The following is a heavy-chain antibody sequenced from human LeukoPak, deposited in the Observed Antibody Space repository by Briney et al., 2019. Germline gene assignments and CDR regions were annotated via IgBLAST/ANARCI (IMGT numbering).Heavy chain of an antibody. D-gene: IGHD2-2*03. CDR2: ISYNGNQ. V-gene: IGHV3-30-3*01. CDR3: ARDPLDISRWTNAFDI. J-gene: IGHJ3*02. Sequence: GGSLRLSCAASGFTFVNYGVHWVRQAPVKALEWVAFISYNGNQKYGDSVKGRFTISRDNSKNTLYLQVNGLRPEDTAVYYCARDPLDISRWTNAFDIWGQGTMVSVSS. CDR1: GFTFVNYG.